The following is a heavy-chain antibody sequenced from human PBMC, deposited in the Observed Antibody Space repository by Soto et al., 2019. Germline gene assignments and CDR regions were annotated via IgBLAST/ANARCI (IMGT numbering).Heavy chain of an antibody. J-gene: IGHJ6*02. CDR1: GFTFSNAW. Sequence: PGGSLRLSCAASGFTFSNAWMSWVRQAPGKGLEWVGRIKSKTDGGTTDYAAPVKGRFTISRDDSKNTLYLQMNSLKTEGTAVYYCTTGSGYMARYYYGMDVWGQGTTVTVSS. CDR2: IKSKTDGGTT. V-gene: IGHV3-15*01. D-gene: IGHD3-22*01. CDR3: TTGSGYMARYYYGMDV.